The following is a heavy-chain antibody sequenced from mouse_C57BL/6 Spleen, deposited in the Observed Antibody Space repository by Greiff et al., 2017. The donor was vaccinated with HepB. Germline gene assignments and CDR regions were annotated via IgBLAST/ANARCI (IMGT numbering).Heavy chain of an antibody. CDR1: GYTFTSYW. J-gene: IGHJ2*01. Sequence: VQLQQPGAELVMPGASVKLSCKASGYTFTSYWMHWVKQRPGQGLEWIGEIDPSVSYTNYNQKFKGKSTLTVDKSSSTAYMQLSSLTSEDSAVYYCARGYGSSSYFDYWGQGTTLTVSS. V-gene: IGHV1-69*01. CDR3: ARGYGSSSYFDY. CDR2: IDPSVSYT. D-gene: IGHD1-1*01.